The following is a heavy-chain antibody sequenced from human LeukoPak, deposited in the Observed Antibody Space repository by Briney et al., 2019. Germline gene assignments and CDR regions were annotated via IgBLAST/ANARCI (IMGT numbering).Heavy chain of an antibody. Sequence: PGGSPRLSCAASGFTFSSYTMTWVRQAPGKGLEWVSAISGSGASTYYADSVKGRCTISRDNSEDTLYLQMNSLSADDTAVYYCAKWGDYDILTGYYVPDYWGQGTLVTVSS. D-gene: IGHD3-9*01. CDR2: ISGSGAST. V-gene: IGHV3-23*01. J-gene: IGHJ4*02. CDR1: GFTFSSYT. CDR3: AKWGDYDILTGYYVPDY.